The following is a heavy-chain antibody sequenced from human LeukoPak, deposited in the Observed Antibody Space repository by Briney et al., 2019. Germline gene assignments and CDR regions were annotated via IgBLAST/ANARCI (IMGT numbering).Heavy chain of an antibody. Sequence: GASVKVSCKASGGTFSSYAISWVRQAPGQGLEWMGRIIPILGIANYAQKFQGRVTITADKSTSTAYMELSSLRSEDTAVYYCASRSREVRGVIMGIEDYWGQGTLVTVSS. CDR1: GGTFSSYA. J-gene: IGHJ4*02. V-gene: IGHV1-69*04. CDR3: ASRSREVRGVIMGIEDY. D-gene: IGHD3-10*01. CDR2: IIPILGIA.